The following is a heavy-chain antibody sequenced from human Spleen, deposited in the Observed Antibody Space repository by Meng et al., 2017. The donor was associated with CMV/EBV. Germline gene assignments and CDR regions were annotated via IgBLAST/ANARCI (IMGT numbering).Heavy chain of an antibody. CDR1: GYTLTESS. D-gene: IGHD2-21*01. V-gene: IGHV1-24*01. CDR2: SDPEDGET. CDR3: ARERVVVWYYYGMDV. Sequence: ASVKVSCKVSGYTLTESSIHWVRQAPGKGLEWMGGSDPEDGETIYAHQFQGRVTMTEDTSTDTAYMEVRSLRSDDTAVYYCARERVVVWYYYGMDVWGQGTTVTVSS. J-gene: IGHJ6*02.